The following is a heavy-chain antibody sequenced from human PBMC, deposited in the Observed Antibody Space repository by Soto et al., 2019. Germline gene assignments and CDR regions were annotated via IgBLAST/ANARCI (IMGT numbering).Heavy chain of an antibody. Sequence: GSLRLSCAASGFTFSSYSMSWVRQAPGKGLEWVSGFRTSGDGGTTYYADSVKGRFTISIDNSKNMLFLQMNSLRAEDTAIYYCAKKVNSGPGSQYFDYWGQGTLVTVSS. CDR1: GFTFSSYS. CDR2: FRTSGDGGTT. J-gene: IGHJ4*02. CDR3: AKKVNSGPGSQYFDY. V-gene: IGHV3-23*01. D-gene: IGHD3-10*01.